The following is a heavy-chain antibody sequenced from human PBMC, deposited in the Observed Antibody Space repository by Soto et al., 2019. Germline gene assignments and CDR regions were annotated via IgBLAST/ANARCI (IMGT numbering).Heavy chain of an antibody. CDR3: ARDRRYSYGPPSAFQI. CDR2: IYYSGTT. D-gene: IGHD5-18*01. CDR1: GDSISSYY. J-gene: IGHJ3*02. Sequence: QVQLQESGPGLVKPSETLSLTCTVSGDSISSYYWSWIRQPPGKGLEWIGYIYYSGTTNYNPSLNSRVTISVDTSKTQFSLKLRSATAADTAVYYCARDRRYSYGPPSAFQIWGQGTRVTVSS. V-gene: IGHV4-59*01.